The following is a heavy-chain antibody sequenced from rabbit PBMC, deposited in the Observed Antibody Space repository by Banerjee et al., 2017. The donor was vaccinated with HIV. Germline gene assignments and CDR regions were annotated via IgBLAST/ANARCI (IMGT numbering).Heavy chain of an antibody. V-gene: IGHV1S45*01. CDR3: ARDTGAWGDFNL. CDR1: GFSFSGSYW. Sequence: QEQLVESGGGLVQPEGSLTLTCTASGFSFSGSYWICWVRQAPGKGLEWIACINTISGDNVYATWAKGRFTISRTSSTTVTLQMTSLTAADTATYFCARDTGAWGDFNLWGQGTLVTVS. D-gene: IGHD4-1*01. CDR2: INTISGDN. J-gene: IGHJ4*01.